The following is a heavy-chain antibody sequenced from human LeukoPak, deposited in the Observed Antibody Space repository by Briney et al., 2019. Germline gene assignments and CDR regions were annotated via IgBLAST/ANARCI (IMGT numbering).Heavy chain of an antibody. J-gene: IGHJ5*02. V-gene: IGHV1-46*03. Sequence: ASVKVSCKASGYTFTSYYMHWVRQAPGQGLEWMGIINPSGGSTNYAQKFQGRVTMTRDTSTSTVYMELNSLRPEDTAVYFCARDRNLEYSSSSGRFDPWGQGTLVTVSS. CDR3: ARDRNLEYSSSSGRFDP. CDR2: INPSGGST. CDR1: GYTFTSYY. D-gene: IGHD6-6*01.